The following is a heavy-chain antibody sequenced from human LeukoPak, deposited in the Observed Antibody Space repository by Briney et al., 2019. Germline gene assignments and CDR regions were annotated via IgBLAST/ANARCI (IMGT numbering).Heavy chain of an antibody. Sequence: SETLSLTCAVYGGSFSGYYWSWIRQPPGKGLEWIGYIYYSGSTNYNPSLKSRVTISVDTSKNQFSLKLSSVTAADTAVYYCAREGWLQPHFDYWGQGTLVTVSS. D-gene: IGHD5-24*01. CDR3: AREGWLQPHFDY. V-gene: IGHV4-59*01. CDR2: IYYSGST. J-gene: IGHJ4*02. CDR1: GGSFSGYY.